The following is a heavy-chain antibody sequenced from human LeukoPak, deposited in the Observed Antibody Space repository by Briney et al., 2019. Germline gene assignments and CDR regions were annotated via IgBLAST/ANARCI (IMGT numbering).Heavy chain of an antibody. CDR1: GDSVSINSAA. V-gene: IGHV6-1*01. J-gene: IGHJ4*02. CDR2: TYYRSKWYN. Sequence: SQTLSLTYALSGDSVSINSAAWNWIRHSPSRGLEWLGSTYYRSKWYNDYAVSVKSRITINPDTSKNQFSLQLNSVTPEDTAVYYCARDSFGYSSGWYEAGFDYWGQGTLVTVSS. CDR3: ARDSFGYSSGWYEAGFDY. D-gene: IGHD6-19*01.